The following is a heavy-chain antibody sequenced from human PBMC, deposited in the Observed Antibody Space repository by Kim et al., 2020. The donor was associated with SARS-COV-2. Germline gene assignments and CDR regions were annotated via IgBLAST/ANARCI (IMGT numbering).Heavy chain of an antibody. D-gene: IGHD2-2*03. V-gene: IGHV4-39*01. J-gene: IGHJ4*02. CDR2: T. CDR3: ARHWIGRYFDY. Sequence: TDDTPALKSRVTISVDTSKNQFSLKLSSVTAADTAVYYCARHWIGRYFDYWGQGTLVTVSS.